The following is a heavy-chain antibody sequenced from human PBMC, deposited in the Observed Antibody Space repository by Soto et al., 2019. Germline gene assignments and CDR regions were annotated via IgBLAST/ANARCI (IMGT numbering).Heavy chain of an antibody. CDR1: GYTLTELS. CDR3: ATSPGDYIWGSYLRNFDY. CDR2: FDPEDGET. D-gene: IGHD3-16*02. Sequence: ASVKVSCKVSGYTLTELSMHWVRQAPGKGLEWMGGFDPEDGETIYAQKFQGRVTMTEDTSTDTAYMELSSLGSEDTAVYYCATSPGDYIWGSYLRNFDYWGQGTLVTVSS. J-gene: IGHJ4*02. V-gene: IGHV1-24*01.